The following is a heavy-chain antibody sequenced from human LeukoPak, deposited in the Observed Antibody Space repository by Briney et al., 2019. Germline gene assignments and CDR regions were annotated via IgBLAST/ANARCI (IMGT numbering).Heavy chain of an antibody. V-gene: IGHV4-38-2*02. D-gene: IGHD3-9*01. CDR1: GYSISSGYY. Sequence: PSETLSLTCTVSGYSISSGYYWGWIRQPPGKGLEWIGSIYHSGSTYYNPSLKSRVTISVDTSKNQFSLKLSSVTAADTAVYYCARTYDILTGPMGYWGQGTLVTVSS. CDR2: IYHSGST. J-gene: IGHJ4*02. CDR3: ARTYDILTGPMGY.